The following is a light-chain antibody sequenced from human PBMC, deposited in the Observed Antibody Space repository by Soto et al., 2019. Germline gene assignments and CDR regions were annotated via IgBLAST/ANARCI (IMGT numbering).Light chain of an antibody. J-gene: IGLJ1*01. CDR1: SSDVDGYNY. CDR3: CSYAGSYTHV. CDR2: DVR. Sequence: QSALTQPRSVSGSPGQSVTISCTGTSSDVDGYNYVSWYQQHRGKAPKLMIYDVRKRPSGVPDRFSGSKSGNTASLTISGLQAEDEADYYCCSYAGSYTHVFGTGTKLTVL. V-gene: IGLV2-11*01.